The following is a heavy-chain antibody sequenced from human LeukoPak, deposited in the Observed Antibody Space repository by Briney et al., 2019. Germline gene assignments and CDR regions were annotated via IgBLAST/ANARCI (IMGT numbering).Heavy chain of an antibody. CDR2: IYYSGST. CDR3: ARGSSMVISYFDY. CDR1: GGSFSGYY. Sequence: SETLSLTCAVYGGSFSGYYWSWIRQHPGKGLEWIGYIYYSGSTYYNPSLKSRVTISVDTSKNQFSLKLSSVTAADTAVYYCARGSSMVISYFDYWGQGTLVTVSS. D-gene: IGHD5-18*01. J-gene: IGHJ4*02. V-gene: IGHV4-31*11.